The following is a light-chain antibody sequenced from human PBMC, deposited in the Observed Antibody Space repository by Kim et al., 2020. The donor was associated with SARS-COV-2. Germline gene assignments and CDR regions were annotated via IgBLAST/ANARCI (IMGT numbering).Light chain of an antibody. Sequence: SVSPGERATLSCRASQSVSSNLAWYQQKPGQAPRFLIYGASTRATGIPARFSGSGSGTEFTLTISSLQSEDFAVYYCQQYNNWQYTFGQGTKLEI. J-gene: IGKJ2*01. CDR3: QQYNNWQYT. CDR2: GAS. V-gene: IGKV3-15*01. CDR1: QSVSSN.